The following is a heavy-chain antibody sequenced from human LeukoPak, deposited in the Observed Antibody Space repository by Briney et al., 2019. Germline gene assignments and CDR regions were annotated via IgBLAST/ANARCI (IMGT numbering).Heavy chain of an antibody. Sequence: GESLKISCKGSGYIFTNYWIGWVRQMPGKGLEWMGIIYPGDSDTRYSPSFQGQVTISADKSISTAYLQWSSLKASDTAMYYCARRRAMVRGRGDAFDIWGQGTMVTVSS. V-gene: IGHV5-51*01. J-gene: IGHJ3*02. D-gene: IGHD3-10*01. CDR2: IYPGDSDT. CDR3: ARRRAMVRGRGDAFDI. CDR1: GYIFTNYW.